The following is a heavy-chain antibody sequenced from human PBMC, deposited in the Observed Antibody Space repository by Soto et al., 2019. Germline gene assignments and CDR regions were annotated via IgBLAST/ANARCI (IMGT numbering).Heavy chain of an antibody. CDR2: IYPGDSDT. CDR1: GYRFNNYW. V-gene: IGHV5-51*01. D-gene: IGHD3-10*01. CDR3: ARFGITMLRGDMDV. Sequence: RGESLKISCKGSGYRFNNYWIGWVRQMPGKGLEWMGIIYPGDSDTRYSPSFEGQVTISADKSISTAYLQWSSLKASDTAMYYCARFGITMLRGDMDVWGQGTKVTVSS. J-gene: IGHJ6*02.